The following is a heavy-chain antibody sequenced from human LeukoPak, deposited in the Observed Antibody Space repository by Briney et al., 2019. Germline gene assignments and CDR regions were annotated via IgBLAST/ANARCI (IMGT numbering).Heavy chain of an antibody. CDR1: GDSISTSTYSTTYY. D-gene: IGHD2/OR15-2a*01. CDR2: INHSGST. CDR3: ARAFPHFDY. V-gene: IGHV4-39*07. Sequence: PSETLSLTCTVSGDSISTSTYSTTYYWGWIRQPPGKGLEWIGEINHSGSTNYNPSLKSRVTISVDTSKNQFSLKLTSVTAADTAVYYCARAFPHFDYWGQGTLVTVSS. J-gene: IGHJ4*02.